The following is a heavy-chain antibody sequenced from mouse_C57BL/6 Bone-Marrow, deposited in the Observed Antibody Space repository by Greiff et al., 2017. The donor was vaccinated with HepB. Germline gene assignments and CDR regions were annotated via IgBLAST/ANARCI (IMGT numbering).Heavy chain of an antibody. CDR2: IYPGSGNT. Sequence: VQLQQSGAELVRPGASVKLSCKASGYTFTDYYINWVKQRPGQGLEWIARIYPGSGNTYYNEKFKGKATLTAEKSSSTAYMQLSSLTSEDSAVYFCARGYYGSPWYFDVWGTGTTVTVSS. CDR1: GYTFTDYY. CDR3: ARGYYGSPWYFDV. V-gene: IGHV1-76*01. J-gene: IGHJ1*03. D-gene: IGHD1-1*01.